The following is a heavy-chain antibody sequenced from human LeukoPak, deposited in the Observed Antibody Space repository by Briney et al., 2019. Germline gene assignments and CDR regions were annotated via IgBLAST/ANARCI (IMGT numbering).Heavy chain of an antibody. CDR3: ARAQGDYYDSSGYYY. CDR2: INPNSGGT. J-gene: IGHJ4*02. V-gene: IGHV1-2*02. Sequence: ASVKVSCKASGYTFIGYYMHWVRQAPGQGLEWMGWINPNSGGTNYAQKFQGRVTMTRDTSISTAYMELSRLRSDDTAVYYCARAQGDYYDSSGYYYWGQGTLVTVSS. CDR1: GYTFIGYY. D-gene: IGHD3-22*01.